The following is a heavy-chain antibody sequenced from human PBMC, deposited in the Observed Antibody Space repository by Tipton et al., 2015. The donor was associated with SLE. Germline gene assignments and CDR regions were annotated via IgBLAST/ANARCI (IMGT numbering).Heavy chain of an antibody. CDR2: IIPIVCVT. V-gene: IGHV1-69*01. Sequence: LVQSGPEVKVSCKPSGDTLTTYSINGVRQAPGQGLEWMGGIIPIVCVTSYAQKFRGRLMMTADESTSTIHMELSSLKSEDTAVYFCAKPRGSDGAREYWGQGALVTVSS. J-gene: IGHJ4*02. D-gene: IGHD1-14*01. CDR3: AKPRGSDGAREY. CDR1: GDTLTTYS.